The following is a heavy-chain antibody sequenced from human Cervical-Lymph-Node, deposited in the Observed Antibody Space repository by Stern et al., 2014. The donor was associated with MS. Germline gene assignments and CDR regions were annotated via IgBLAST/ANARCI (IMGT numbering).Heavy chain of an antibody. D-gene: IGHD5-24*01. CDR3: ARGHPQFNWFDP. V-gene: IGHV1-8*01. CDR1: GYTFISYD. CDR2: MNPNSGNS. J-gene: IGHJ5*02. Sequence: VQLEESGAEVRKPGASVRVSCRASGYTFISYDINWVRQAPGQGLEWMGWMNPNSGNSGSAQRFQGRVTMTRDTSISTAYMELSSLTSEDTAVYYCARGHPQFNWFDPWGQGTLVTVSP.